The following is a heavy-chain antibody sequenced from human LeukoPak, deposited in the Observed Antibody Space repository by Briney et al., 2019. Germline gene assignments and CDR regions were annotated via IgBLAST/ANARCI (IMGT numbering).Heavy chain of an antibody. CDR1: GGTFSSYA. CDR2: IIPILGIA. J-gene: IGHJ5*02. V-gene: IGHV1-69*04. Sequence: ASVKVSCKASGGTFSSYAISWVRQAPGQGLEWMGRIIPILGIANYAQKFQGRVTITADKSTSTAYMELSSLRSEDTAVYYCARYGLGYCSGGSCLNWFDPWGQGTLVTVSS. CDR3: ARYGLGYCSGGSCLNWFDP. D-gene: IGHD2-15*01.